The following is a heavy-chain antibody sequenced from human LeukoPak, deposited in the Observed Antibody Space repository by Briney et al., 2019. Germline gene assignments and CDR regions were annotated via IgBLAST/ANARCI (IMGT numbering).Heavy chain of an antibody. CDR3: AKKTRDGYNPFDY. D-gene: IGHD5-24*01. V-gene: IGHV3-23*01. J-gene: IGHJ4*02. CDR1: GFTFSRYA. Sequence: GGSLRLSCAASGFTFSRYAMSRVRQAPGKGLEWVCGNANSVEGRFTISRDNSKNTLYLEINSLRAEDTAVYYCAKKTRDGYNPFDYLGQGTLVTASS.